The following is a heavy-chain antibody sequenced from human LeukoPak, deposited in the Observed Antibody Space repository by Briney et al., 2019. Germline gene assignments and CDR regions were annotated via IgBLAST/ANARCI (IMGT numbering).Heavy chain of an antibody. V-gene: IGHV3-48*03. CDR3: ARMPYYGDYAFDI. Sequence: GGSLRLSCAASEFTFGSYEMNWVRQAPGKGLEWVSYISSSGSTIYYADSVKGRFTISRDNAKNSLYLQMNSLRAEDTAVYYCARMPYYGDYAFDIWGQGTMVTVSS. CDR1: EFTFGSYE. CDR2: ISSSGSTI. D-gene: IGHD4-17*01. J-gene: IGHJ3*02.